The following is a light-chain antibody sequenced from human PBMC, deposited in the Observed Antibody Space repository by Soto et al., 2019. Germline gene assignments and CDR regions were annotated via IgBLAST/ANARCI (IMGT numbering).Light chain of an antibody. CDR3: QQYRGWPHT. CDR1: QSVDIY. V-gene: IGKV3-15*01. CDR2: VAS. Sequence: EIVLTQSPATLSVSPGERVTLSCRASQSVDIYLAWYQQKPGHAPRLLIYVASTMDTVISGTFSGRGSVTEFTRTITNLQPEDFEVYYCQQYRGWPHTFGQGTKVEIK. J-gene: IGKJ1*01.